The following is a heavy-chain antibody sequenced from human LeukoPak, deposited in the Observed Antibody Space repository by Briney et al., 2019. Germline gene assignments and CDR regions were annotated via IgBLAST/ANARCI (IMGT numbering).Heavy chain of an antibody. J-gene: IGHJ4*02. D-gene: IGHD6-19*01. CDR2: IRLDGSSK. CDR3: GKKSGWYFDY. V-gene: IGHV3-30*02. CDR1: GFTFSSYG. Sequence: GGPLRLSCAASGFTFSSYGMHWVRQAPGKGLEWVAFIRLDGSSKHYADSVKGRFTISRDNSKNTVYLQMNSLRPEETAVYYCGKKSGWYFDYWGQGTLVTVSS.